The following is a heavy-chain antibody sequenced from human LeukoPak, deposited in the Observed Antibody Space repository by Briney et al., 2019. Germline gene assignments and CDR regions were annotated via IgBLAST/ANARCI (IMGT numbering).Heavy chain of an antibody. D-gene: IGHD3-22*01. Sequence: GGSLRLSCAASGFTFSNYAMSWVRQAPGKGLEWVSGVSGSGGATYYADSVKGRFTISRDNSKNTLYLQMNSLGAGDTALYFCARDDRSGVVVAALDYWGQGTLVTVSS. CDR1: GFTFSNYA. CDR2: VSGSGGAT. V-gene: IGHV3-23*01. CDR3: ARDDRSGVVVAALDY. J-gene: IGHJ4*02.